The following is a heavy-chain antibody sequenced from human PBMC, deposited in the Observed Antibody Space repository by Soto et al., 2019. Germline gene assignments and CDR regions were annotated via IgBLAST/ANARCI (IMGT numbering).Heavy chain of an antibody. D-gene: IGHD2-2*01. CDR1: GYTFTNYY. V-gene: IGHV1-18*01. CDR3: ARGRYCSSITCDKKYGMDV. J-gene: IGHJ6*02. Sequence: ASVKVSCKASGYTFTNYYISWVLQAPGEGLEWLGWISGYNGNRNYAQKFQGRVTMTTDTSTSTVYMELRSLRSDDTAVYYCARGRYCSSITCDKKYGMDVWGQGTTVTVSS. CDR2: ISGYNGNR.